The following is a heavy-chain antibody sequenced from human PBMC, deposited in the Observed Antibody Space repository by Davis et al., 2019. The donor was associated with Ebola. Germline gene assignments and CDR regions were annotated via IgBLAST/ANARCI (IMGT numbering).Heavy chain of an antibody. J-gene: IGHJ6*02. CDR2: IYYSGST. CDR3: ARGRLRYSYGYYYYGMDV. Sequence: PGGSLRLSCTVSGGSISSSSYYWGWIRQPPGKGLEWIGSIYYSGSTYYNPSLKSRATISVDTSKNQFSLKLSSVTAADTAVYYCARGRLRYSYGYYYYGMDVWGQGTTVTVSS. D-gene: IGHD5-18*01. V-gene: IGHV4-39*07. CDR1: GGSISSSSYY.